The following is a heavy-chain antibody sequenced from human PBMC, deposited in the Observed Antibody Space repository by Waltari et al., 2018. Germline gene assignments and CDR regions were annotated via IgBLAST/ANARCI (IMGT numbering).Heavy chain of an antibody. CDR2: MNPNSGNT. CDR3: ARVNQEYDYIWGSYRYFDY. D-gene: IGHD3-16*02. J-gene: IGHJ4*02. Sequence: QVQLVQSGAEVKKPGASVKVSCKASGYTLTSYDINWVRQATGQGLEWMGWMNPNSGNTGYAQKFQGRVTITRNTSISTAYMELSSLRSEDTAVYYCARVNQEYDYIWGSYRYFDYWGQGTLVTVSS. CDR1: GYTLTSYD. V-gene: IGHV1-8*03.